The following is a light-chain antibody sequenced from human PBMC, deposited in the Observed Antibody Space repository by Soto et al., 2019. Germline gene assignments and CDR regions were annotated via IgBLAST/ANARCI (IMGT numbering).Light chain of an antibody. V-gene: IGKV1-9*01. Sequence: DIQLTRSPSFLSASVGDRVTITCRASQGISSYLAWYQQKPGKAPKLLIYGASTLQSGVPSRFSGSGSGTEFTLTISSLQPEDFATYYCLQLNSYPHTFGQGTNLEIK. CDR3: LQLNSYPHT. CDR1: QGISSY. J-gene: IGKJ2*01. CDR2: GAS.